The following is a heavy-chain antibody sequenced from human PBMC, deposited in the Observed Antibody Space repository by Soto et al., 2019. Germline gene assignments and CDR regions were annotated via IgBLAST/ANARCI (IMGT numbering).Heavy chain of an antibody. D-gene: IGHD6-19*01. Sequence: ASVKVSCKASGYTFTSYGISWVRQAPGQGLEWMGWISAYNGNTNYAQKLQGRVTMTTDTSTSTAYMELRSLRSDDTAVYYCARDRRQWLEGSFDYWGQGTLVTVSS. CDR1: GYTFTSYG. CDR2: ISAYNGNT. CDR3: ARDRRQWLEGSFDY. V-gene: IGHV1-18*01. J-gene: IGHJ4*02.